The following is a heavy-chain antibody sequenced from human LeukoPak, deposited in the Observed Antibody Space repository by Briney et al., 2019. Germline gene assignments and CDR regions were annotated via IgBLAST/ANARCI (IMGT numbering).Heavy chain of an antibody. V-gene: IGHV1-2*02. CDR1: GYTFTGYY. Sequence: ASVTVSCKASGYTFTGYYMHWVRQAPGQGLEWMGWINPNSGGTNYAQKLQGRVTITRDTSIRTVYMELSRLRSGGTDVYLCEKPATRGSVDVWGKGTTVTVSS. CDR3: EKPATRGSVDV. D-gene: IGHD2-2*01. CDR2: INPNSGGT. J-gene: IGHJ6*04.